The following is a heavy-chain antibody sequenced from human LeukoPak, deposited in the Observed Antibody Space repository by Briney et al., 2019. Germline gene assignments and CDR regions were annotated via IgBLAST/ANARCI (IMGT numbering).Heavy chain of an antibody. J-gene: IGHJ6*03. D-gene: IGHD6-19*01. Sequence: PSETLSLTCAVYGGSFSGYYWSWIRDPPRKGLWSIGELNLSGRTKYNPYLKSRVTISVDTSKNQFSLKLRSVTAADTAVYYCARGRIAVAGTLGYMDVWGKGTTVTVSS. V-gene: IGHV4-34*01. CDR2: LNLSGRT. CDR3: ARGRIAVAGTLGYMDV. CDR1: GGSFSGYY.